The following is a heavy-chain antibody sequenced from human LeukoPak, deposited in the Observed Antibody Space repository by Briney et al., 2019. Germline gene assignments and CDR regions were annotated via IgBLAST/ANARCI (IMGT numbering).Heavy chain of an antibody. CDR1: GGSFSGYF. J-gene: IGHJ6*03. CDR2: IYYSGST. Sequence: PSETLSLTCAVYGGSFSGYFWSWIRQPPGKGLEWIGYIYYSGSTNYNPSLKSRVTISVDTSKNQFSLKLSSVTAADTAVYYCARGTSSLRYFDWLLEPDYYYYMDVWGKGTTVTISS. V-gene: IGHV4-59*08. CDR3: ARGTSSLRYFDWLLEPDYYYYMDV. D-gene: IGHD3-9*01.